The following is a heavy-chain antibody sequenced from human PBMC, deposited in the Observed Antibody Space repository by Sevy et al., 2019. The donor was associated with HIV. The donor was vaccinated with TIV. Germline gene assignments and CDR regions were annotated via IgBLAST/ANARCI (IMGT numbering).Heavy chain of an antibody. V-gene: IGHV3-21*01. D-gene: IGHD3-3*01. CDR3: TRDKTILEGRYGMDV. Sequence: GGSLRLSCAASGFIFNDYNMNWVRQAPGKGLEWVSFIFSSSSWIYYADSVKGRFTISRDNTKNSLYLQMNSLRAEGTAVYYCTRDKTILEGRYGMDVWGQGTTVTVSS. CDR2: IFSSSSWI. CDR1: GFIFNDYN. J-gene: IGHJ6*02.